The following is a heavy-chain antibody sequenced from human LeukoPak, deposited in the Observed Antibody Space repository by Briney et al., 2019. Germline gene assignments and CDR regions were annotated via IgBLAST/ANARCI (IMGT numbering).Heavy chain of an antibody. Sequence: GGSLRLSCAASGFTFNTYWMSWVRQAPGKGLEWVADIKQDGSEKYYVDSVKGGFTVSRDNAKNSLYLQMNSLRAEDTAVYYCVSGHWYHEYWGQGTLVTVSS. J-gene: IGHJ4*02. D-gene: IGHD6-13*01. V-gene: IGHV3-7*01. CDR2: IKQDGSEK. CDR1: GFTFNTYW. CDR3: VSGHWYHEY.